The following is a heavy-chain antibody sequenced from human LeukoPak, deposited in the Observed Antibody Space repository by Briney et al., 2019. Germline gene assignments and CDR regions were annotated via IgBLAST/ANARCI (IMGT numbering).Heavy chain of an antibody. CDR2: IKQDGSEK. CDR1: GFTFSSYW. D-gene: IGHD6-19*01. Sequence: PGGSLRLSCVPSGFTFSSYWMSWVRQAPGKGLEWVANIKQDGSEKYYVGSVKGRFTISRDNAKNSLYLQMNSLRDEDTAVYYCARDYRSSSGWTVDYWGQGTLVTVSS. V-gene: IGHV3-7*01. CDR3: ARDYRSSSGWTVDY. J-gene: IGHJ4*02.